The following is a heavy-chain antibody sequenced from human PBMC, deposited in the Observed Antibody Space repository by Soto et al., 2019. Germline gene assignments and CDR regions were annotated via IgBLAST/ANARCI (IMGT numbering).Heavy chain of an antibody. CDR1: GGSISSYY. CDR3: ATFNGYFDL. V-gene: IGHV4-59*01. CDR2: IYYRGST. J-gene: IGHJ2*01. Sequence: QVQLQESGPGLVKPSETLSLTCTVSGGSISSYYWSWIRQPPGKGLEWIGYIYYRGSTNYNPSLKSRVTISVDTSKNQFALKLSSVTAADTAMYYCATFNGYFDLWGRGTLVTVSS.